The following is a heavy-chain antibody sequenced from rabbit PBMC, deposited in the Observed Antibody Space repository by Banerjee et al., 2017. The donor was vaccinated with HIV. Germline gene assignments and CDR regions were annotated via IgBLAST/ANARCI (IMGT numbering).Heavy chain of an antibody. CDR1: GFSFNNKYV. CDR2: IDGGSSGRT. J-gene: IGHJ4*01. D-gene: IGHD2-1*01. V-gene: IGHV1S45*01. CDR3: AREDDDYGDWNL. Sequence: QEQLEESGGDLVKPEGSLTLTCTASGFSFNNKYVMCWVRQAPGKGLEWIACIDGGSSGRTYYASWAKGRFTISKTSSTTVTLQMTSLTAADTATYFCAREDDDYGDWNLWGPGTLVTVS.